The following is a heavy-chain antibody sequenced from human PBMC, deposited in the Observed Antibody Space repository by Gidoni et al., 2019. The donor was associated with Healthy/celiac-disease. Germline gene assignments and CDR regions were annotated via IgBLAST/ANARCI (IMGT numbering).Heavy chain of an antibody. CDR2: IIPIFGTA. J-gene: IGHJ6*02. Sequence: QVQLVQSGAEVKKPGSSVKVSCKASGGPFSSYAISWVRQAPGQGLEWMGGIIPIFGTANYAQKFQGRVTITADESTSTAYMELSSLRSEDTAVYYCARAGQWLVPYYYYGMDVWGQGTTVTVSS. D-gene: IGHD6-19*01. CDR1: GGPFSSYA. CDR3: ARAGQWLVPYYYYGMDV. V-gene: IGHV1-69*01.